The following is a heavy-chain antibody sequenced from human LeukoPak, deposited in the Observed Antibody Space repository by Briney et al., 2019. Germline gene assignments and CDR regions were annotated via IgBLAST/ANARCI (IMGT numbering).Heavy chain of an antibody. CDR3: ARSASGIAAASGDY. CDR1: GYTFTGYY. Sequence: ASVKVSCKASGYTFTGYYMHWVRQAPGQGLEWMGWINPNSGGTNYAQKFQGRVTMTRDMSTSTVYMELSSLRSEDTAVYYCARSASGIAAASGDYWGQGTLVTVSS. CDR2: INPNSGGT. J-gene: IGHJ4*02. V-gene: IGHV1-2*02. D-gene: IGHD6-13*01.